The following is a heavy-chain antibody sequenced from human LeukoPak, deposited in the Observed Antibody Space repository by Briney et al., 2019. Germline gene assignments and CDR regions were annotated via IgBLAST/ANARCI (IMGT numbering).Heavy chain of an antibody. D-gene: IGHD5-24*01. J-gene: IGHJ4*02. CDR3: ARERDGRFFDY. CDR2: INQDGSEK. V-gene: IGHV3-7*01. CDR1: GVRFGSFW. Sequence: GGSLRLSCAVSGVRFGSFWMSWVRQAPGKGLEWVANINQDGSEKYFVDSVRGRFTISRDNSKNSLHLQMNTLRAEDTAVYYCARERDGRFFDYWGQGTLVTVSS.